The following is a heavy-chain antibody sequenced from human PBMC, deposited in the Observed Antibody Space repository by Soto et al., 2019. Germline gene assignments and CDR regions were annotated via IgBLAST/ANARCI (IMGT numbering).Heavy chain of an antibody. Sequence: QVQLHESGPGLVKPSETMSLTCTVSGGSISSYYWGWMRQPPGKGLEWIGDIYYTGTTNYNPSLKSRVTIAITSKNQFSLNLSSVTAADTAVYYCAKSLFDGGGGLSADWGRGTLVTVS. CDR3: AKSLFDGGGGLSAD. CDR1: GGSISSYY. CDR2: IYYTGTT. D-gene: IGHD2-21*01. V-gene: IGHV4-59*01. J-gene: IGHJ4*02.